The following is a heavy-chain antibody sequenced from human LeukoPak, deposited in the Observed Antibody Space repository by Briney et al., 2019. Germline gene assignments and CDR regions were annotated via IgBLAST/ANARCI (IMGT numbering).Heavy chain of an antibody. CDR3: AKGSGINHYHWIDP. Sequence: GGSLRLSCAASGFTFSSYAMSWVRQAPGKGLEWVSAISRSGGSTYYADSVKGRFTISRDNSKNTLYLQMDSLRAEDTALYYCAKGSGINHYHWIDPWGQGTLVTVSS. V-gene: IGHV3-23*01. D-gene: IGHD1-14*01. CDR1: GFTFSSYA. CDR2: ISRSGGST. J-gene: IGHJ5*02.